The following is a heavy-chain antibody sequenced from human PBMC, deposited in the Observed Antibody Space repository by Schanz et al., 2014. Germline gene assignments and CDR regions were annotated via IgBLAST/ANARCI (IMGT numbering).Heavy chain of an antibody. CDR1: GYTFTTYY. V-gene: IGHV1-46*03. J-gene: IGHJ4*02. CDR3: ARRGFIDSASFDT. D-gene: IGHD3-22*01. CDR2: INPSSGTT. Sequence: QLMQSGSEVRKPGVSVKVSCKASGYTFTTYYIHWVRQAPGQGLEWMGKINPSSGTTKIAQNFQGRLTVTRDASASTVNMELSSRRSEDATVYYCARRGFIDSASFDTWGQGTLVTVSS.